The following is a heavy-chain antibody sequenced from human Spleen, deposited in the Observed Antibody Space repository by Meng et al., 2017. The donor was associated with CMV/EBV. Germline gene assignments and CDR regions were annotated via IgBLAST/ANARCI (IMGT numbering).Heavy chain of an antibody. CDR2: IIPIYGTT. CDR1: GDNFRTYA. J-gene: IGHJ4*02. Sequence: CRASGDNFRTYAVTWVRQTPGQGLVWLGAIIPIYGTTKGAQNFQGRVTITTDESRSTVYMELSNLRSADTAVYYCARGCNFNTCSLDYWGQGTLVTVSS. CDR3: ARGCNFNTCSLDY. D-gene: IGHD2/OR15-2a*01. V-gene: IGHV1-69*05.